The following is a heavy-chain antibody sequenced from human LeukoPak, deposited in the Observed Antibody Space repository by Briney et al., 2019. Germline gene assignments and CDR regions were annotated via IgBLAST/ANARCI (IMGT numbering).Heavy chain of an antibody. D-gene: IGHD1-1*01. CDR3: ARDLLEPADYGMDV. V-gene: IGHV3-21*01. Sequence: GGSLRLSCAASGFTVSSNYMSWVRQAPGKGLEWVSSISSSSSYIYYADSVKGRFTISRDNAKNSLYLQMNSLRAEDTAVYYCARDLLEPADYGMDVWGQGTTVTVSS. CDR2: ISSSSSYI. J-gene: IGHJ6*02. CDR1: GFTVSSNY.